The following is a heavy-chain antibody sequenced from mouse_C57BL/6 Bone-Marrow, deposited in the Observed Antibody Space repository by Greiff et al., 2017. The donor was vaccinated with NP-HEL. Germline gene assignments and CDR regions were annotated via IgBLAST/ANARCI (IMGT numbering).Heavy chain of an antibody. CDR2: IRSKSNNYAT. D-gene: IGHD4-1*01. CDR1: GFSFNTYA. CDR3: VRQEGANWDAMDY. J-gene: IGHJ4*01. V-gene: IGHV10-1*01. Sequence: DVMLVESGGGLVQPKGSLKLSCAASGFSFNTYAMNWVRQAPGKGLEWVARIRSKSNNYATYYADSVKDRFTISRDDSESMLYLQMNNLKTEDTAMYYCVRQEGANWDAMDYWGQGTSVTVSS.